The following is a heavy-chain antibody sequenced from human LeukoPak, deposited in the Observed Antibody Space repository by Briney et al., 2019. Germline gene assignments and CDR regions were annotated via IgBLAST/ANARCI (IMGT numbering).Heavy chain of an antibody. CDR3: ARDNYGSNYNGVDV. D-gene: IGHD5-24*01. Sequence: TASETLSLTCTVSGGSISTYYWSWIRQPPGKGLEWIGYIYYSGSTNYNPSLKSRVTISVDTSKNQFSLKLSSVTAADTAVYYCARDNYGSNYNGVDVWGQGTTVTVSS. CDR2: IYYSGST. J-gene: IGHJ6*02. CDR1: GGSISTYY. V-gene: IGHV4-59*01.